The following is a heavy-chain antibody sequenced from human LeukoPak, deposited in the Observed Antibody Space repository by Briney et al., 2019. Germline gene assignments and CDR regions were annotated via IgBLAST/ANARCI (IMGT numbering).Heavy chain of an antibody. CDR1: GYTFTSYY. Sequence: ASVKVSCKASGYTFTSYYMHWVRQAPGQGLEWMGIINPSGGGTSYAQKFQGRVTMTRDTSTSTVYMELSSLRSEETAVYYCARGGCSSASCTPSLEFDYWGQGTLVSVSS. D-gene: IGHD2-2*01. V-gene: IGHV1-46*03. CDR3: ARGGCSSASCTPSLEFDY. CDR2: INPSGGGT. J-gene: IGHJ4*02.